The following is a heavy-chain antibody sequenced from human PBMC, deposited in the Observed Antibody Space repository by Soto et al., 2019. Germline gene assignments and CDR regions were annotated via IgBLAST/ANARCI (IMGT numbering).Heavy chain of an antibody. J-gene: IGHJ6*02. CDR3: ARAPYYYDSSGYYSHLGGMDV. V-gene: IGHV1-69*13. CDR2: IIPIFGTA. CDR1: GGTFSSYA. D-gene: IGHD3-22*01. Sequence: SVKVSCKASGGTFSSYAVSWVRQAPGQGLEWMGGIIPIFGTANYAQKFQGRVTITADESTSTAYMELSSLRSEYTAVYYCARAPYYYDSSGYYSHLGGMDVWGQGTTVTVSS.